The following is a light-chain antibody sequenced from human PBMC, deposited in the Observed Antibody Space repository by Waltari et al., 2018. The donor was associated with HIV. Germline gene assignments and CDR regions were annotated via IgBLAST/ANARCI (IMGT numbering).Light chain of an antibody. J-gene: IGLJ1*01. CDR2: SNK. Sequence: QSVLAQPPSASGTPGQRVTISCSGSTSNIGGNTVSWYQQLPGTAPKLLIYSNKQRPAGVPDLFSGSTSGTSASLVISGLQSEDEADYYCAAWDDSLKGGAFGPGTKVTVL. V-gene: IGLV1-44*01. CDR3: AAWDDSLKGGA. CDR1: TSNIGGNT.